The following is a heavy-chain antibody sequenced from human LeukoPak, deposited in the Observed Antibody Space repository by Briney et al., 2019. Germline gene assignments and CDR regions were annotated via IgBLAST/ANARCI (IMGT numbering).Heavy chain of an antibody. V-gene: IGHV3-11*01. CDR1: RVTFNEYY. Sequence: PGGSLRLSCAVSRVTFNEYYMNWIRQAPGKGLEWISYITSSGSAMYYADSVKDRFTISRDNAKNSLYLHMNSLRAEDTAVYYCATWRRYYDFDYWGQGTLVTVSS. J-gene: IGHJ4*02. CDR2: ITSSGSAM. CDR3: ATWRRYYDFDY. D-gene: IGHD3-22*01.